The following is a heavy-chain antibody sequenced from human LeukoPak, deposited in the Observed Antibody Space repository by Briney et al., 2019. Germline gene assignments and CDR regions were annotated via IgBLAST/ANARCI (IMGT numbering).Heavy chain of an antibody. D-gene: IGHD3-16*01. V-gene: IGHV3-53*01. CDR3: ARAGGSWDFDF. J-gene: IGHJ2*01. CDR1: GFHVSDKY. CDR2: VCVSGDT. Sequence: GGSLRLSCAASGFHVSDKYMSWVRQAPGKGLEWVSVVCVSGDTYYADSVRGRFTISRDNSKNMLYLQMNSLKDEDTAVYYCARAGGSWDFDFWGRGTLVTVSS.